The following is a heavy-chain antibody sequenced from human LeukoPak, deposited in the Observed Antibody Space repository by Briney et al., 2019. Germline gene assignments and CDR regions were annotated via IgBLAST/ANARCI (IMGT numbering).Heavy chain of an antibody. CDR1: GYIFTGHY. CDR2: INPKTGGT. J-gene: IGHJ3*02. V-gene: IGHV1-2*06. Sequence: GASVKVSCKASGYIFTGHYMNWARQVPGQGLEWMGRINPKTGGTNYAQNFQGRVTMTRDTSISTTYMELSRLRPDDTAVYYCARVGDGLNDAFDIWGQGTMVTVSS. CDR3: ARVGDGLNDAFDI. D-gene: IGHD5-24*01.